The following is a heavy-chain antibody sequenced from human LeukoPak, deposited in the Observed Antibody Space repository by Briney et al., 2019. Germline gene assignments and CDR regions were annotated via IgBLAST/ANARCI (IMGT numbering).Heavy chain of an antibody. J-gene: IGHJ4*02. V-gene: IGHV4-59*01. Sequence: PSETLSLTCTVSGGSISSYYWSWIRQPPGKGLEWIGYIYYSGSTNYNPSLKSRVTISVDTSKNQFSLKLSSVTAADTAVYYCARVVGYCSGGNCYGDHFDYWGQGTLVTVSS. D-gene: IGHD2-15*01. CDR2: IYYSGST. CDR1: GGSISSYY. CDR3: ARVVGYCSGGNCYGDHFDY.